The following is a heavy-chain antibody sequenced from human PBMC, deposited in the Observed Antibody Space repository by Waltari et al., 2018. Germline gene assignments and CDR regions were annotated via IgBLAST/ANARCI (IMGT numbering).Heavy chain of an antibody. CDR3: AREWGVMVGTAGFYFDY. CDR1: RCIISRYR. D-gene: IGHD2-15*01. J-gene: IGHJ4*02. Sequence: EVQLVGSGGGLVKPGGAMRLSCADCRCIISRYRMSWVRQAPGKGLEWVSSISSGSSYIYYADSVKGRFTISRDNAKNSLYLQMNSLRVEDTAVYYCAREWGVMVGTAGFYFDYWGQGALVTVSS. CDR2: ISSGSSYI. V-gene: IGHV3-21*01.